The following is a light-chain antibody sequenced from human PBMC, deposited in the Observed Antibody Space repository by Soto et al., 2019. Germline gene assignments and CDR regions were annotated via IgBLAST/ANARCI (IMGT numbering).Light chain of an antibody. J-gene: IGLJ2*01. V-gene: IGLV2-14*01. CDR3: SSYKTRSTVVV. Sequence: QSALTQPASVSGSPGQWITISCTRTSSDIGGYNYVSWYQQYPGKAPKLMIFGVRDRPSGVSNRFSGSKSGTTASLSISGLQADDGADYYCSSYKTRSTVVVFGGGTKVTVL. CDR2: GVR. CDR1: SSDIGGYNY.